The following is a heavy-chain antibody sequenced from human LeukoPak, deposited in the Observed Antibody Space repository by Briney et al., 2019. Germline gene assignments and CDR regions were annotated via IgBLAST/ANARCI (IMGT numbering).Heavy chain of an antibody. V-gene: IGHV3-30*02. Sequence: GGSLRLSCAASGFTLSIYGMHWVRQAPGKGLEWVAFIENDASEKKYVDSVKGRFTISRDNSKNTLYLQMNSLTAEDTAVYYCAKKGYCRSTTCFNTNAFYIWGQGTLVTVSS. J-gene: IGHJ3*02. CDR1: GFTLSIYG. CDR2: IENDASEK. CDR3: AKKGYCRSTTCFNTNAFYI. D-gene: IGHD2-2*01.